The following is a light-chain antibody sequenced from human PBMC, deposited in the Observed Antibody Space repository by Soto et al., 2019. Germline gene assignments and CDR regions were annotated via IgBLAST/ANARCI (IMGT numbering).Light chain of an antibody. Sequence: EIVLTQSPGTLSLSPGERATLSCRASQSVNSNYLAWYKQRPGQAPRLLIFGASFRATGIPDRFSGSGSGTDCTLTISRLEPEDFAVYYCQQYGNSPQEFTFGPGTKVDSK. CDR1: QSVNSNY. V-gene: IGKV3-20*01. CDR3: QQYGNSPQEFT. J-gene: IGKJ3*01. CDR2: GAS.